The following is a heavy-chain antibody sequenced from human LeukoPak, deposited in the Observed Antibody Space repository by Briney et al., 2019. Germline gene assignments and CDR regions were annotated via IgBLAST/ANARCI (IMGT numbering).Heavy chain of an antibody. D-gene: IGHD3-10*01. J-gene: IGHJ3*02. Sequence: SETLSLTCAVYGGSFCGYDWSWIRRPPGKGLEWIGEINHSGSTNYNPSLKSRVTISVDTSKNQFSLKLSSVTAADTAVYYCARAPSSSSAFDIWGQGTMVTVSS. CDR3: ARAPSSSSAFDI. CDR1: GGSFCGYD. CDR2: INHSGST. V-gene: IGHV4-34*01.